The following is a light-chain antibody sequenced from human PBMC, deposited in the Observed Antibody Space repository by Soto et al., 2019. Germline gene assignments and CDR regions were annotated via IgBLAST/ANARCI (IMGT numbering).Light chain of an antibody. CDR1: QSVRNY. J-gene: IGKJ3*01. V-gene: IGKV3-11*01. CDR3: QQRSNSPPWT. Sequence: EIVLTQSPATVSVSPGENATLSCRASQSVRNYLAWYQQKPGQAPRLLIFDASNRATGIPSRFSGSGSGTYFTLPISSLEPEDFAVYYCQQRSNSPPWTFGPGTRVDL. CDR2: DAS.